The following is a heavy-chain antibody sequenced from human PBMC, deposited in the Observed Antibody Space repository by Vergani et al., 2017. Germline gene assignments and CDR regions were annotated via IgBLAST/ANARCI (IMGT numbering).Heavy chain of an antibody. CDR1: GFTLSSYA. Sequence: QVQPVESGGGVVQPGRSLRPSCAASGFTLSSYAMHWVRQAPGKGLEWVAVISYDGSNKYYADPVKGRITISRDNSKNTLYLQMNSLTAEDTAVYYCAREPGYSGSAPLFNWFDPWGQGTLVTVSS. D-gene: IGHD5-12*01. CDR3: AREPGYSGSAPLFNWFDP. V-gene: IGHV3-30-3*01. CDR2: ISYDGSNK. J-gene: IGHJ5*02.